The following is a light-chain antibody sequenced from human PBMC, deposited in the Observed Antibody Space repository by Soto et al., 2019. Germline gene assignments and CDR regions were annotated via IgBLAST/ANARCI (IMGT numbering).Light chain of an antibody. Sequence: QSALTQPPSASGSPGQSVTISCTGTKNDIGVYNFVSWYQHHPGKAPKLIIFEVSNRPSGISSRFSGSKSGNTASLTISGLQAEDEADYYCASYTSSSTSVIFGRGTKLTVL. CDR3: ASYTSSSTSVI. CDR2: EVS. J-gene: IGLJ2*01. CDR1: KNDIGVYNF. V-gene: IGLV2-14*01.